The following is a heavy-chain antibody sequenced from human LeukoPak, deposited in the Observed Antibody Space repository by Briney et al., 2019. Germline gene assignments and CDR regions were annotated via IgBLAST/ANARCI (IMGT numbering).Heavy chain of an antibody. CDR2: ISSSSSYI. D-gene: IGHD6-6*01. CDR3: ARNQKSSPSHFDY. V-gene: IGHV3-21*01. CDR1: GFTFSIYG. J-gene: IGHJ4*02. Sequence: PGGSLRLSCAASGFTFSIYGMNWVRQAPGKGLEWVSSISSSSSYIYYADSLKGRFTVSRDNAKNSLFLQMHSLRAEDTAVYSCARNQKSSPSHFDYWGQGTLVTVSS.